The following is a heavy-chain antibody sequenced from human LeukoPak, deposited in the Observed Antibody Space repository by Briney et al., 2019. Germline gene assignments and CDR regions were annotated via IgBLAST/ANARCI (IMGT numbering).Heavy chain of an antibody. J-gene: IGHJ6*03. D-gene: IGHD6-19*01. CDR2: IYNGGII. V-gene: IGHV4-4*07. Sequence: SETLSLTCTVSGDSISRYYWSWIRQPAGKGLEWIGRIYNGGIITYNPSLKSRVTMSIDTSNNQFSLRLRFVTAADTAVYYCAREGQQWLAYYYYYYMDVWGKGTTVTISS. CDR1: GDSISRYY. CDR3: AREGQQWLAYYYYYYMDV.